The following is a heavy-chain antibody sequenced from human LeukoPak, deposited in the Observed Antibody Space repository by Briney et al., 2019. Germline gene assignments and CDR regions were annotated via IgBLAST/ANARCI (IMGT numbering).Heavy chain of an antibody. J-gene: IGHJ4*02. CDR3: AKTFTGASSYFDY. CDR2: MSGSGGST. Sequence: GGSLRLSCAASGFTFSSYAMGWVRQAPGKGLEWVSTMSGSGGSTYYANSVKGRFTISRDNSKNTLYLQMNSLRAEDTAVYYCAKTFTGASSYFDYWGQGTLVTVSS. CDR1: GFTFSSYA. V-gene: IGHV3-23*01. D-gene: IGHD3-10*01.